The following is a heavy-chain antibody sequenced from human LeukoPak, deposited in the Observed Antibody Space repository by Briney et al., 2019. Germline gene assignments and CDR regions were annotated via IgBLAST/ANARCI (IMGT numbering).Heavy chain of an antibody. V-gene: IGHV3-48*01. CDR1: GFTFSSYS. D-gene: IGHD2-15*01. J-gene: IGHJ6*03. Sequence: PGGSLRLSCAASGFTFSSYSMNWVRQAPGKGLEWVSYISSSSSTIYYADSVKGRFTISRDNAKNSLYLQMNSLRAEDTAVYYCARDVVRYMDVWGKGTTVTISS. CDR2: ISSSSSTI. CDR3: ARDVVRYMDV.